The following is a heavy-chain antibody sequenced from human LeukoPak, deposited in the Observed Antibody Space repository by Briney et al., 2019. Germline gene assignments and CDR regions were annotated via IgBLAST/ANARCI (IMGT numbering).Heavy chain of an antibody. CDR2: IYYSGST. D-gene: IGHD3-16*01. Sequence: SETLSLTCIVSGGSISSGTYYWGWIRQPPGKGLEWIGNIYYSGSTYYNPSLKSRVTMSIDTSNNQFSLKLSSVTAADTAVYYCARYLGYYYYYMDVWGKGITVTVSS. CDR3: ARYLGYYYYYMDV. J-gene: IGHJ6*03. V-gene: IGHV4-39*01. CDR1: GGSISSGTYY.